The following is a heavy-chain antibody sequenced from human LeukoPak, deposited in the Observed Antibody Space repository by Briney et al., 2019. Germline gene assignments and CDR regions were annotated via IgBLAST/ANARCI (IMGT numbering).Heavy chain of an antibody. V-gene: IGHV1-18*04. CDR3: ARVGPYCSSTSCYRLFDY. D-gene: IGHD2-2*01. J-gene: IGHJ4*02. CDR1: GYTFTSYG. Sequence: ASVKVSCKASGYTFTSYGISWVRQAPGQGLEWMGWISAYNGNTNYAQKLQGRVTMTTDTSTSTAYMELRSLRSDDTAVYYCARVGPYCSSTSCYRLFDYWGQGTLVTVSP. CDR2: ISAYNGNT.